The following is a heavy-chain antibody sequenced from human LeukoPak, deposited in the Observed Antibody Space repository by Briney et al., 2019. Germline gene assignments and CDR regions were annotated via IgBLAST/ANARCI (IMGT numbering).Heavy chain of an antibody. Sequence: SETLSLTCTVSGGSISSYYWSWIRQPPGKGLEWIGYIYYSGSTNYNPSLKSRVTISVDTSKNQFSLKLSSVTAADTAVYYCARDLLDGDYAYGAFDIWGQGTMVTVSS. V-gene: IGHV4-59*01. CDR2: IYYSGST. D-gene: IGHD4-17*01. CDR1: GGSISSYY. J-gene: IGHJ3*02. CDR3: ARDLLDGDYAYGAFDI.